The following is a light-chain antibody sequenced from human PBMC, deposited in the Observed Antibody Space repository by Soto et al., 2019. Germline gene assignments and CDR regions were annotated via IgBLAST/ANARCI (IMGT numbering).Light chain of an antibody. CDR2: DAS. CDR3: QQYHIWLT. Sequence: EVVLTQSPATLSVSPGEKGTLSCRASQSVKSNLAWYQQKPGQAPRILIYDASNRATGIPARFSGSGSGTEFTLTISRLQSEDFAIYYCQQYHIWLTFGGGTKVDIK. V-gene: IGKV3-15*01. J-gene: IGKJ4*01. CDR1: QSVKSN.